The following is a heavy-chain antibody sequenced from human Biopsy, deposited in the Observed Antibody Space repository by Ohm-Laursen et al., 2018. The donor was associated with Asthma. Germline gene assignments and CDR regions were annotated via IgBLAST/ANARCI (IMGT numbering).Heavy chain of an antibody. CDR1: GGSISSGGYY. J-gene: IGHJ4*02. CDR2: IYYSGST. Sequence: TLSLTCTVSGGSISSGGYYWSWIRQHPGKGLEWIGYIYYSGSTYYNPSLKSRVTISVDTSKNQFSLKLSSVTATDTAVYYCANTIGGVAADYWGQGTLVTVSS. D-gene: IGHD3-16*01. CDR3: ANTIGGVAADY. V-gene: IGHV4-31*03.